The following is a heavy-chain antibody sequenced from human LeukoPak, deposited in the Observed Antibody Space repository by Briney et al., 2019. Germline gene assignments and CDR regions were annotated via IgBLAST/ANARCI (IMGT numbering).Heavy chain of an antibody. V-gene: IGHV4-59*01. J-gene: IGHJ3*02. CDR1: GGSISSYY. Sequence: SETLSLTCTVSGGSISSYYWSWIRQPPGKGLEWIGYIYYSGSTNYNPSLKSRVTISVDTSKNQFSLKLSSVTAADTAVYYCATSWEEMGAFDIWGQGTMVTVSS. CDR2: IYYSGST. CDR3: ATSWEEMGAFDI. D-gene: IGHD5-24*01.